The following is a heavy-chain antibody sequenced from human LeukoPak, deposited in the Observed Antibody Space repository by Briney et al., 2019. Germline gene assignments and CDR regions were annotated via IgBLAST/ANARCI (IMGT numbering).Heavy chain of an antibody. CDR2: IFYSGST. Sequence: PSETLSLTCTVSGGSISGYYWSWIRQPPGKGLEWIGYIFYSGSTNYNPSLKSRVTISVDTPKNQFSLKLSSVTAADTAVYFCARVYYGRTYDYWYFDLWGRGTLVTVSS. CDR1: GGSISGYY. D-gene: IGHD3-10*01. CDR3: ARVYYGRTYDYWYFDL. J-gene: IGHJ2*01. V-gene: IGHV4-59*01.